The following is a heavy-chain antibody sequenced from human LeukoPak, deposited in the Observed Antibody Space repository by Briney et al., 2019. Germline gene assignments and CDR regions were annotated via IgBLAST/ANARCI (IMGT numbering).Heavy chain of an antibody. D-gene: IGHD4/OR15-4a*01. CDR2: IIPVLNIT. CDR1: GGTFSSSA. Sequence: RASVKVSCKTSGGTFSSSAITWVRQAPGQGLEWMGRIIPVLNITSYAQKFQGRVTITADTSTSTVYMELSSLRSEETAVYYCARDQGLTAPPPYGLGVWGQGTTVIVSS. CDR3: ARDQGLTAPPPYGLGV. J-gene: IGHJ6*02. V-gene: IGHV1-69*04.